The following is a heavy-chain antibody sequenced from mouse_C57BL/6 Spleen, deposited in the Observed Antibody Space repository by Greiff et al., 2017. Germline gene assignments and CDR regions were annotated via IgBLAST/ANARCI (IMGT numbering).Heavy chain of an antibody. J-gene: IGHJ4*01. CDR3: ASYGNYEGDAMDY. D-gene: IGHD2-1*01. Sequence: EVQLVESGPGLVKPSQSLSLTCSVTGYSITSGYYWNWIRQFPGNKLEWMGYISYDGSNNYNPSLKNLISITRDTSKNQFFLKLNSVTTEDTATYYCASYGNYEGDAMDYWGQGTSVTVSS. V-gene: IGHV3-6*01. CDR2: ISYDGSN. CDR1: GYSITSGYY.